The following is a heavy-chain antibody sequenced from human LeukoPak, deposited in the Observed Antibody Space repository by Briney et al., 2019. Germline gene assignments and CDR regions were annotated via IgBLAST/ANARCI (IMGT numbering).Heavy chain of an antibody. Sequence: ASVKVSCKASGGTFSSYAISWVRQAPGQGLEWMGRIIPIFGTANYAQKFQGRVTITTDESTSTAYMALSSQTSEAPAVYYRAMGPAMVNLDFRGQGTLVTVSS. CDR2: IIPIFGTA. V-gene: IGHV1-69*05. CDR1: GGTFSSYA. J-gene: IGHJ4*02. CDR3: AMGPAMVNLDF. D-gene: IGHD5-18*01.